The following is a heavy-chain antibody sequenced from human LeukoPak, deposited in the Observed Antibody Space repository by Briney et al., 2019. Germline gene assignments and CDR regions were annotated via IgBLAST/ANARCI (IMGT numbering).Heavy chain of an antibody. CDR2: ISTYNGNT. J-gene: IGHJ4*02. CDR1: GYSFDLYG. V-gene: IGHV1-18*01. CDR3: ARNYYNRRGYLLDN. D-gene: IGHD3-22*01. Sequence: ASVKVSCKASGYSFDLYGISWVRQAPGQGPEWMGWISTYNGNTKYAEKFQGRVTMTTDTSTSTAHMVLRSLISDDTAVYYCARNYYNRRGYLLDNWGQGTLVTVSS.